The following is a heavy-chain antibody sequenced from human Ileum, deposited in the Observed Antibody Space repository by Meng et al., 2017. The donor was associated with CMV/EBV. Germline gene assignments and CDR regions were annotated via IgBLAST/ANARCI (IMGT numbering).Heavy chain of an antibody. J-gene: IGHJ5*02. Sequence: GSLRLSCAFYGDSFSYYYWNWVRQPPGKGLEWIGEINHTGVTTYSPSLKGRVTISVDTSKKQFSLSLTSVSAADTAVYYCARGSNLHVLVAWSQGTLVTVSS. CDR3: ARGSNLHVLVA. CDR2: INHTGVT. CDR1: GDSFSYYY. D-gene: IGHD3-3*02. V-gene: IGHV4-34*01.